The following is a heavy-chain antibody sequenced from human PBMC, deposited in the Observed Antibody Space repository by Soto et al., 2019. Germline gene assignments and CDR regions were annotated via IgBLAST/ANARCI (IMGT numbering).Heavy chain of an antibody. Sequence: QLQLQESGSGLVKPSQTLSLTCAVSGGSISSGGYSWSWIRQPPGKGLEWIGYSYHSGNTYYNPSLKSRVTLSVDRSKNQFPLKLSPVPAADTAVYYCARGQVVAAQLWGQGTLVTVSS. CDR2: SYHSGNT. J-gene: IGHJ4*02. CDR1: GGSISSGGYS. CDR3: ARGQVVAAQL. D-gene: IGHD2-15*01. V-gene: IGHV4-30-2*01.